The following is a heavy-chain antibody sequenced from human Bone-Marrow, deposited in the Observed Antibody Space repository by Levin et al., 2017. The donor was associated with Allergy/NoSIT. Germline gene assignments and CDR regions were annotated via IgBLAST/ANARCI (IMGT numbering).Heavy chain of an antibody. J-gene: IGHJ4*02. Sequence: PGGSLRLSCAASGFSIGRYSLNWVRQAPGKGLEWVSYISSSSTYIYYAESLKGRFTTSRDNAKNSMYLQMNSLRAEDTAVYYCARDDSTGQPYYFDLWGQGTLVTVSS. CDR1: GFSIGRYS. D-gene: IGHD3-22*01. CDR2: ISSSSTYI. CDR3: ARDDSTGQPYYFDL. V-gene: IGHV3-21*01.